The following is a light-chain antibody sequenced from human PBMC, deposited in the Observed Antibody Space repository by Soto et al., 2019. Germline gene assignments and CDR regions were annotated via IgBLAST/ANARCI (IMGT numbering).Light chain of an antibody. CDR2: GAS. CDR3: QQYGSSPLT. Sequence: GERATLSCRASQTVNNNYLAWYQQIPGQAPRLLISGASGRATGTPDRFSGSASGTDFTLTISRLEPEDFAVYYCQQYGSSPLTFGGGTKVDIK. J-gene: IGKJ4*01. CDR1: QTVNNNY. V-gene: IGKV3-20*01.